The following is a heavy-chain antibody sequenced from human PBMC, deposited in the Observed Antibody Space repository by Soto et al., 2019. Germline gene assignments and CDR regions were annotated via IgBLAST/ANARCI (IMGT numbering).Heavy chain of an antibody. CDR3: AKGGYYYDSSVDY. D-gene: IGHD3-22*01. CDR2: VSGSGSST. Sequence: EVQVLESGGGLVQPGGSLRLSCAASGFTFSSYAMSWVRQAPGKGLEWVSVVSGSGSSTYYADSVKGRFTISRDNSKNTLYLQMNSLRAEDTAVYYCAKGGYYYDSSVDYWGQGTLVTVSS. J-gene: IGHJ4*02. CDR1: GFTFSSYA. V-gene: IGHV3-23*01.